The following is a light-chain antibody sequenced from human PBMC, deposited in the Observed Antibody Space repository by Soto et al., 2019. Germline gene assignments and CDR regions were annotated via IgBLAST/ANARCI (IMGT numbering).Light chain of an antibody. Sequence: DIQMTQSPSSLSASVGDTVTITCRASQGIIDYLAWYQQRPGKVPKLLIYAASTLQTGVPSRFSGSGAGTDFTLTISSIQPEDVGSDYCQKYDTAPQTFGQGTRVEIK. CDR1: QGIIDY. CDR3: QKYDTAPQT. V-gene: IGKV1-27*01. CDR2: AAS. J-gene: IGKJ1*01.